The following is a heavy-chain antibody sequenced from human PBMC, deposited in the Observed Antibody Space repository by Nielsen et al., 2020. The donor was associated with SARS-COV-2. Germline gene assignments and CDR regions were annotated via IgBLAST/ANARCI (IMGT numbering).Heavy chain of an antibody. V-gene: IGHV1-8*02. CDR1: GGTFSSYA. CDR3: ARMGKYNWKDIHYYMDV. J-gene: IGHJ6*03. CDR2: MNPNSGNT. Sequence: ASVKVSCKASGGTFSSYAISWVRQATGQGLEWMGWMNPNSGNTGYAQKFQGRVTMTRNTSISTAYMELSSLRSEDTAVYYCARMGKYNWKDIHYYMDVWGKGTTVTVSS. D-gene: IGHD1-20*01.